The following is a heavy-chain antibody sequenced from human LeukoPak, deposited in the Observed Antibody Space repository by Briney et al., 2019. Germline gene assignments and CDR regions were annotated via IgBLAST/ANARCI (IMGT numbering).Heavy chain of an antibody. CDR2: INNRGST. Sequence: SETLSLTCAVYGGSFSGYYWSWFRQPPGKGLEWIGEINNRGSTNYNPSLKSRVTISLDTSKNQFSLRLSSVTAADTAVYYCARGALGYCSGGSCYSGVNWFDPWGQGTLVTVSS. CDR3: ARGALGYCSGGSCYSGVNWFDP. D-gene: IGHD2-15*01. V-gene: IGHV4-34*01. J-gene: IGHJ5*02. CDR1: GGSFSGYY.